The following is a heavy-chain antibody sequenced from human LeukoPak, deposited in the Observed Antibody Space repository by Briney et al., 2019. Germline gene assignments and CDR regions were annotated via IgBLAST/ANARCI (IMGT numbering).Heavy chain of an antibody. CDR3: ARDRYSYGYDYYGMDV. J-gene: IGHJ6*02. Sequence: PGGSLRLSCAPSGFTVSSNYMSWVRQAPGKGLEWVSVIYSGGSTYYADSVKGRFTISRGNSKNTLYLQMNSLRAEDTAVYYCARDRYSYGYDYYGMDVWGQGTTVTVSS. D-gene: IGHD5-18*01. V-gene: IGHV3-66*01. CDR2: IYSGGST. CDR1: GFTVSSNY.